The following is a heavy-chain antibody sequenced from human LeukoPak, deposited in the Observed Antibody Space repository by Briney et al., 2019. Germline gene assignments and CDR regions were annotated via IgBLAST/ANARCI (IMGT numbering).Heavy chain of an antibody. J-gene: IGHJ6*03. V-gene: IGHV4-39*01. CDR2: IYYSGST. CDR1: GGSISSSSYY. Sequence: SETLSLTCTVSGGSISSSSYYWGWIRQPPGKGLEWIGSIYYSGSTYYNPSLKSRVTISVDTSKNQFSLKLSSVTAADTAVYYCARAQYCGGDCYRSRSNYYYMDVWGKGTTVTVSS. D-gene: IGHD2-21*02. CDR3: ARAQYCGGDCYRSRSNYYYMDV.